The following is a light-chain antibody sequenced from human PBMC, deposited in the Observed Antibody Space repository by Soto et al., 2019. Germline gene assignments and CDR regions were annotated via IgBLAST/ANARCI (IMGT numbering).Light chain of an antibody. CDR3: LLSLMIPWA. CDR1: ERLQQVTGYNY. J-gene: IGKJ1*01. Sequence: EIVMTQSPLSLSVTPGESASISCRSSERLQQVTGYNYVDWHLQRPGQSPQLLIYLASIRAYGVHDSFRGSGSGTNFTLPISSGEAEDVCVYYCLLSLMIPWALGQGTKVEIK. CDR2: LAS. V-gene: IGKV2-28*01.